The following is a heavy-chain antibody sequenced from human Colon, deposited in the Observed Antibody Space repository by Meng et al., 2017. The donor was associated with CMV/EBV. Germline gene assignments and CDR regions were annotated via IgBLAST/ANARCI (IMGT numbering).Heavy chain of an antibody. CDR2: IIPILGIA. Sequence: SVLVSCNASGGTFSSYTISWVRQAPGQGLEWIGRIIPILGIANYAQKCQGRVTITADKSTSTAYMELSSLRSEDTAVYYCARIERLLWGLGYWGQGTLVTVSS. J-gene: IGHJ4*02. V-gene: IGHV1-69*02. CDR3: ARIERLLWGLGY. CDR1: GGTFSSYT. D-gene: IGHD6-25*01.